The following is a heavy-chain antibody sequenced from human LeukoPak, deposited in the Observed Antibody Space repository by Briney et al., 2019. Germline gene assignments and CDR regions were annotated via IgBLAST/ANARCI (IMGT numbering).Heavy chain of an antibody. CDR1: VFTFSIYG. CDR2: ISYDGSNK. Sequence: GGSLRLSCAASVFTFSIYGMHWVRQAPGKGLEGVAVISYDGSNKYYADSVKGLFTISRDNSKNTLYLQMNSLRAEDTAVYYCAKDRAYGSGSYYNGLLDYWGQGTLVTVSS. D-gene: IGHD3-10*01. J-gene: IGHJ4*02. CDR3: AKDRAYGSGSYYNGLLDY. V-gene: IGHV3-30*18.